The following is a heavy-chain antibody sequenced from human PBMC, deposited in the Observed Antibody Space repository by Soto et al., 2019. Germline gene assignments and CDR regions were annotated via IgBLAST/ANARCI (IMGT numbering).Heavy chain of an antibody. Sequence: SETLSLTCTVSGYSISSYYWSWIRQPPGKGLEWIGYMYYSGSTNYNPSLKSRVTISVDTSKNQFSLKLSSVTAADTAVYYCARARYYGSGSYSDYWGQGTLVTVSS. CDR3: ARARYYGSGSYSDY. J-gene: IGHJ4*02. CDR2: MYYSGST. CDR1: GYSISSYY. D-gene: IGHD3-10*01. V-gene: IGHV4-59*01.